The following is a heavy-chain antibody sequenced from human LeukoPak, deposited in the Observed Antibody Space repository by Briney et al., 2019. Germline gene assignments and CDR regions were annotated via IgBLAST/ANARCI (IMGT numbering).Heavy chain of an antibody. V-gene: IGHV3-30*18. CDR3: AKLVRSPYDYVWGSYRTPDAFDI. J-gene: IGHJ3*02. D-gene: IGHD3-16*02. CDR2: ISYVGSNK. Sequence: GGSLRLSCAASGFTFSSYGMHWVRQAPGKGLEWVAVISYVGSNKYYADSVKGRFTISRDNSKNTLYLQMNSLRAEDTAVYYCAKLVRSPYDYVWGSYRTPDAFDIWGQGAMVTVSS. CDR1: GFTFSSYG.